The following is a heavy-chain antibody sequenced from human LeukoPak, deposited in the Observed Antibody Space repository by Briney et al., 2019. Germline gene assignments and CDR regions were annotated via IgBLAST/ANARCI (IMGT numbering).Heavy chain of an antibody. D-gene: IGHD4-17*01. J-gene: IGHJ5*02. Sequence: SETLSLTCTVSGGSISSGGYYWSWIRQPPGKGLEWIGYIYHSGSTYYNPSLKSRVTISVDRSKNQFSLKLSSVTAADTAVYYCARWTTVTTSFDPWGQGTLVTVSS. V-gene: IGHV4-30-2*01. CDR1: GGSISSGGYY. CDR3: ARWTTVTTSFDP. CDR2: IYHSGST.